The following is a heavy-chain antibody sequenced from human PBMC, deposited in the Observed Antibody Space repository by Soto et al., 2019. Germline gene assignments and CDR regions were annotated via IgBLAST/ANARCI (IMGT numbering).Heavy chain of an antibody. Sequence: QVQLQESGPGLVKPSQTLSLTCTVPGGSISSGGYYWSWIRQHPGKVLQWIGYIYYSGSTYYNPFLKSRVTRSVDRSKNQFALKLSSVTAADTAVYYCARYVRQAYYYYGMDVWGQGTTVTVSS. J-gene: IGHJ6*02. D-gene: IGHD3-10*02. V-gene: IGHV4-31*03. CDR2: IYYSGST. CDR1: GGSISSGGYY. CDR3: ARYVRQAYYYYGMDV.